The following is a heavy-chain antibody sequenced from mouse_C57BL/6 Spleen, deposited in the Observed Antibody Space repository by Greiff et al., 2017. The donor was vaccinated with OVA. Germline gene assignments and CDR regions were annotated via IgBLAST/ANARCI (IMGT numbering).Heavy chain of an antibody. CDR1: GSSFTDYN. CDR3: AIPTTVVAFDY. J-gene: IGHJ2*01. V-gene: IGHV1-39*01. Sequence: EVQLQQSGPALVKPGASVKISCTASGSSFTDYNMNWVKQSNGQSLAWIGVINPNYGTTSYNQKFKGKATLTVDQSSSTAYMQLNSLTSEDSAVYYCAIPTTVVAFDYWGQGTTRTVSS. D-gene: IGHD1-1*01. CDR2: INPNYGTT.